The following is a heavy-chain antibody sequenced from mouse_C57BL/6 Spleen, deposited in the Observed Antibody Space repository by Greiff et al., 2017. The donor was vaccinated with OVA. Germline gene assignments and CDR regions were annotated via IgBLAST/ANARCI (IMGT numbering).Heavy chain of an antibody. Sequence: HVQLQPPWAELVMPGASVKLSCKASGYTFTSYWMHWVKQRPGQGLEWIGEIDPSDSYTNYNQKFKGKSTLTVDKSSSTAYMQLSSLTSEDSAVYYCARREDYAMDYWGQGTSVTVSS. CDR3: ARREDYAMDY. J-gene: IGHJ4*01. CDR2: IDPSDSYT. V-gene: IGHV1-69*01. CDR1: GYTFTSYW.